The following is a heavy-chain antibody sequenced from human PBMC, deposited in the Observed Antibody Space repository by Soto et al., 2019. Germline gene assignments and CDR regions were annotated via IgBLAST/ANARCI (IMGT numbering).Heavy chain of an antibody. Sequence: GESLKISCAASGFTLRSYGMHWVRQAPGKGLEWVAIIWHDGSEKYYADSVRGRFTVSRDNSKSKLDLQMNSLRVEDTAIYYCARYKGPGAPLDFRGQGTMDTVSS. CDR3: ARYKGPGAPLDF. V-gene: IGHV3-33*01. CDR2: IWHDGSEK. D-gene: IGHD1-20*01. J-gene: IGHJ3*01. CDR1: GFTLRSYG.